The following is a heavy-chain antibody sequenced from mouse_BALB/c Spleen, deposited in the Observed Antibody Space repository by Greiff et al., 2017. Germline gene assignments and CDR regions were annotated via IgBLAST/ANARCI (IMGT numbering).Heavy chain of an antibody. CDR1: GFSLTSYD. Sequence: VQLVESGPGLVAPSQSLSITCTVSGFSLTSYDISWIRQPPGKGLEWLGVIWTGGGTNYNSAFMSRLSISKDNSKSQVFLKMNSLQTDDTAIYYCVRDNDDFDYWGQGTTLTVSS. V-gene: IGHV2-9-2*01. CDR3: VRDNDDFDY. J-gene: IGHJ2*01. CDR2: IWTGGGT. D-gene: IGHD2-12*01.